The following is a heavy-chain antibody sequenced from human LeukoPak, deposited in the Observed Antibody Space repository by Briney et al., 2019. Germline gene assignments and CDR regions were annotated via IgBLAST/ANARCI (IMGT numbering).Heavy chain of an antibody. D-gene: IGHD4-17*01. Sequence: SETPSLTCTVSGGSISSGDYYWSWIRQPPGKGLEWIGYIYYSGSTFYNPSLKSRITISIDTSKNQFSLKLSSVTAADTAVYYCAREPTTNDYWGQGTPVTVSS. J-gene: IGHJ4*02. V-gene: IGHV4-30-4*01. CDR1: GGSISSGDYY. CDR2: IYYSGST. CDR3: AREPTTNDY.